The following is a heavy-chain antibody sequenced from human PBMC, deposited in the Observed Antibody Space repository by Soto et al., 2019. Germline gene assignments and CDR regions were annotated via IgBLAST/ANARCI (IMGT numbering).Heavy chain of an antibody. CDR2: IIPIFGTA. Sequence: SVKVSCKASGGTFSSYAISWVRQAPGQGLEWMGGIIPIFGTANYAQKFQGRVTITADESTSTAYMELSSLRSEDTAVYYCAREYSSSSGLDYYGMDVWGQGTTVTVSS. J-gene: IGHJ6*02. V-gene: IGHV1-69*13. D-gene: IGHD6-6*01. CDR3: AREYSSSSGLDYYGMDV. CDR1: GGTFSSYA.